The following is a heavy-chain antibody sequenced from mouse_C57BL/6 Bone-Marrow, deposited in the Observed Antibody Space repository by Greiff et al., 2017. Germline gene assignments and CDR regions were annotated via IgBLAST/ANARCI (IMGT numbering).Heavy chain of an antibody. CDR3: AREDYGSTFDV. D-gene: IGHD1-1*01. CDR2: IDPSDSYT. V-gene: IGHV1-50*01. Sequence: QVQLQQPGAELVKPGASVKLSCQASGYTFTSYWLQWVKQRPGQGLEWIGEIDPSDSYTNYTQKFKGKATLTVDTSSSTAYMQLSSLTSEDSAVYYCAREDYGSTFDVWGTGTTVTVSS. J-gene: IGHJ1*03. CDR1: GYTFTSYW.